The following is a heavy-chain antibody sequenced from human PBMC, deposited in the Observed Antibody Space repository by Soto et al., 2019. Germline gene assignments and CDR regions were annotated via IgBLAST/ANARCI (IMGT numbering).Heavy chain of an antibody. CDR3: ATGGGSCGRSSYYCYCGMDV. CDR1: GYTFTSYD. D-gene: IGHD6-19*01. Sequence: ASVKVSCKASGYTFTSYDINWVRQATGQGLEWMGWMNPSSGNTGYAQKFQVIVTMTRNTSISTAYMELSSLRSEDTPVYYCATGGGSCGRSSYYCYCGMDVWGPGTTVAVYS. V-gene: IGHV1-8*01. CDR2: MNPSSGNT. J-gene: IGHJ6*02.